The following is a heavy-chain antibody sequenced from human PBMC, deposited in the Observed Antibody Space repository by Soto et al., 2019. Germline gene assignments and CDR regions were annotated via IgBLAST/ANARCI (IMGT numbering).Heavy chain of an antibody. Sequence: QVQLVQSGAEVKKPGSSVKVSCKASGGTFSSYAISWVRQAPGQGLEWMGGIIPIFGTANYAQKFQGRVTITTDESTSPAYMELSSLRSEDTAVYSCAKAGGGSGWYDFPDAFDIWGQGTMVTVSS. J-gene: IGHJ3*02. D-gene: IGHD6-19*01. CDR1: GGTFSSYA. CDR2: IIPIFGTA. V-gene: IGHV1-69*05. CDR3: AKAGGGSGWYDFPDAFDI.